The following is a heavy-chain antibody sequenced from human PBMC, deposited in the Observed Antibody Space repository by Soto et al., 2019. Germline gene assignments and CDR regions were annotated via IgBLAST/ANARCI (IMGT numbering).Heavy chain of an antibody. V-gene: IGHV3-48*01. CDR2: ISSSSSTI. CDR3: ARASYYDSSGYLNWFDP. J-gene: IGHJ5*02. CDR1: GFTFSSYG. Sequence: GGSLRLSCAASGFTFSSYGMHWVRQAPGKGLEWVSYISSSSSTIYYADSVKGRFTISRDNAKNSLYLQMNSLRAEDTAVYYCARASYYDSSGYLNWFDPWGQGT. D-gene: IGHD3-22*01.